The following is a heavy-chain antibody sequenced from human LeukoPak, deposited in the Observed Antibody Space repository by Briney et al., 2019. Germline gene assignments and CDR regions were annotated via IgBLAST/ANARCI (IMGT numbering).Heavy chain of an antibody. D-gene: IGHD1-26*01. CDR2: INHSGST. J-gene: IGHJ4*02. Sequence: KPSETLSLTCAVYGGSFSGYYWSWIRQPPGKGLEWIGEINHSGSTNYNPSLKSRVTISVDTSKNQFSLKLSSVTAADPAVYYCASSPMGATDYSGQGTLLTVSS. CDR3: ASSPMGATDY. V-gene: IGHV4-34*01. CDR1: GGSFSGYY.